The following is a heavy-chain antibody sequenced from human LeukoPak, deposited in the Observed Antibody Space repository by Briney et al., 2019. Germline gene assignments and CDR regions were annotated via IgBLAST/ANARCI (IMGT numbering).Heavy chain of an antibody. J-gene: IGHJ4*01. CDR3: ARSELLQWLVPSLGETYFDY. V-gene: IGHV1-2*06. D-gene: IGHD6-19*01. Sequence: ASVKVSCKASGYTFTGYYMHWVRQAPGQGLEWMGRINPNSGGTNYAQKFQGRVTMTRDTSISTAYMELSRLRSDDTAVYYCARSELLQWLVPSLGETYFDYWGHGTLVTVSS. CDR2: INPNSGGT. CDR1: GYTFTGYY.